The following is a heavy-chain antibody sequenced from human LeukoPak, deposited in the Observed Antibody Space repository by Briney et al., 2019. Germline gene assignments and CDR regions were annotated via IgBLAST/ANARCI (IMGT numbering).Heavy chain of an antibody. CDR3: ARDGSNYDFWSGSYHYYMDI. CDR2: MNTNSGNT. D-gene: IGHD3-3*01. V-gene: IGHV1-8*03. J-gene: IGHJ6*03. CDR1: GYTFTSYD. Sequence: GASVKVSCKASGYTFTSYDINWVRQATGQGLEWMGWMNTNSGNTGYAQKFQGRVTITRNTSISTAYMELSSLRSEDTAVYYCARDGSNYDFWSGSYHYYMDIWGKGTTVTVSS.